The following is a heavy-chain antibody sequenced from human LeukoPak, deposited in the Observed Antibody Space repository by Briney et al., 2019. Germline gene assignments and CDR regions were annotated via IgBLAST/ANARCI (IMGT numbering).Heavy chain of an antibody. CDR2: ISHGGYT. CDR1: GVTVNIYD. CDR3: ARGFCTDEICQVFTN. Sequence: SETLSLTCTVSGVTVNIYDWSWVRQTPGKGLEWVGYISHGGYTDYAPSLKSRVTMSLDTSKNQFSLKLSSVTPADTALYYCARGFCTDEICQVFTNWGQGTLVTVSS. J-gene: IGHJ4*02. D-gene: IGHD2-8*01. V-gene: IGHV4-59*02.